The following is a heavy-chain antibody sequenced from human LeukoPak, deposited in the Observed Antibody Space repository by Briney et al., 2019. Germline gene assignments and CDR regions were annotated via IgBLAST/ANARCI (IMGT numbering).Heavy chain of an antibody. Sequence: GGSLRLSCAASGFTFSSYSMHWVRQAPGKGLEWVAFIRYDGSNKYYADSVKGRFTISRDNSKNTLYLQMNSLRAEDTAVYYCAKWGAQQLVWEGDLDYWGQGTLVTVSS. J-gene: IGHJ4*02. V-gene: IGHV3-30*02. CDR2: IRYDGSNK. CDR3: AKWGAQQLVWEGDLDY. D-gene: IGHD6-13*01. CDR1: GFTFSSYS.